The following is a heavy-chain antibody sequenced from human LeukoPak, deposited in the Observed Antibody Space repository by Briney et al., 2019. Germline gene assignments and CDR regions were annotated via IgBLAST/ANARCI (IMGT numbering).Heavy chain of an antibody. CDR3: ARDLLGNSGSYLRHPNGPPFNY. Sequence: GGSLRLSCAASGFTFSSYWMHWVRQAPGKGLVWVSRINSDGSSTSYAGSVKGRFTISRDNAKNTPYLQMNSLRAEDTAVYYCARDLLGNSGSYLRHPNGPPFNYWGQGTLVTVSS. CDR2: INSDGSST. D-gene: IGHD1-26*01. J-gene: IGHJ4*02. CDR1: GFTFSSYW. V-gene: IGHV3-74*01.